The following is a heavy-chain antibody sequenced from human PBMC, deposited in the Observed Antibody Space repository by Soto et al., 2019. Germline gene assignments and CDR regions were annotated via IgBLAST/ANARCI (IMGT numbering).Heavy chain of an antibody. Sequence: QVQLVESGGGVVQPGRSLRLSCAASGFTFSSYGMHWVRQAPGKGLEWVAVIWYDGSNKYYADSVKGRFTISRDNSKNTLYLQMYSLRAEDTAVYYCAREWTYCSGGSCYPHFDYWGQGTLVTVSS. CDR3: AREWTYCSGGSCYPHFDY. J-gene: IGHJ4*02. CDR1: GFTFSSYG. V-gene: IGHV3-33*01. CDR2: IWYDGSNK. D-gene: IGHD2-15*01.